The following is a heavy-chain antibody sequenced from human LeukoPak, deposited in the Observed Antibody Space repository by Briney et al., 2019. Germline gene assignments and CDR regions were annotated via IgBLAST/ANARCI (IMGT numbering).Heavy chain of an antibody. D-gene: IGHD3-22*01. CDR3: ATYDSSGYYPYYFDY. CDR1: GFTFSSYA. J-gene: IGHJ4*02. CDR2: ISASGGKT. V-gene: IGHV3-23*01. Sequence: GGSLRLSCAASGFTFSSYAMSWVRQAPGKGLEWVSAISASGGKTYYADSVKGRFTISRDNSKNTLYLQMNSLRAEDTAVYYCATYDSSGYYPYYFDYWGQGTLVTVSS.